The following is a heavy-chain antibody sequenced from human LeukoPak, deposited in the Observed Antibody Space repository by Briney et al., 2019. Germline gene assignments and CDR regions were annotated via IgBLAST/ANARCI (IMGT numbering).Heavy chain of an antibody. CDR1: GGSISGSY. Sequence: SETLSLTCIVSGGSISGSYWSWIRQPPGKGLEWIGYVHSRGTTDYNPSLKSRVTISVDTPKNRFSLKLNSVTAADTAVYHCARHSPVPNIWGQGTLVTVSS. V-gene: IGHV4-59*08. CDR3: ARHSPVPNI. J-gene: IGHJ4*02. CDR2: VHSRGTT. D-gene: IGHD2/OR15-2a*01.